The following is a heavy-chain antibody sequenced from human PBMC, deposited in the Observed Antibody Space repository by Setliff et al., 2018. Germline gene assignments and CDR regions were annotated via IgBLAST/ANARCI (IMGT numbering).Heavy chain of an antibody. D-gene: IGHD3-3*01. J-gene: IGHJ6*02. CDR1: GFRFNGHG. Sequence: PGGSLRLSCAASGFRFNGHGMNWVRQAPGKGLEWVGFIRSKVFGGTTEYAASVKGRFSISRDDSESIANLQMNSLKSEDTAVYFCTRDLDNNFWSRSQNRMDVWGQGTTVTVSS. CDR2: IRSKVFGGTT. CDR3: TRDLDNNFWSRSQNRMDV. V-gene: IGHV3-49*04.